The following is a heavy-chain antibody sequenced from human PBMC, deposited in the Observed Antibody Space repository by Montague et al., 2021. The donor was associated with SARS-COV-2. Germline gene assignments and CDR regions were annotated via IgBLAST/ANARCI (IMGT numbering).Heavy chain of an antibody. Sequence: PALVKPTQTLTLTCTFSGFSLSTSGVGVGWIRQPPGKALEWLALIYWNDDKRYSPSLKSRLTITKDTSKNQVVLTMTNMDPVDTATYYCARRRIRVTIFGVVTNPYYYYGMDVWGQGTTVTVSS. D-gene: IGHD3-3*01. CDR3: ARRRIRVTIFGVVTNPYYYYGMDV. CDR2: IYWNDDK. V-gene: IGHV2-5*01. J-gene: IGHJ6*02. CDR1: GFSLSTSGVG.